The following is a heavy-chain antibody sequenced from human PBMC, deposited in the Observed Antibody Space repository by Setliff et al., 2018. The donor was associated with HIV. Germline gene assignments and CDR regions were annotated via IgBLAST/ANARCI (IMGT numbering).Heavy chain of an antibody. CDR3: ATSGDTGSFDI. CDR2: IYPGDSDT. V-gene: IGHV5-51*01. Sequence: LGESLRISCKGSGYSFTSYWIGWVSQMPGKGLEWMGIIYPGDSDTRYSPSFHVQVTISADKSISTAYLQWSSLKASDTAMYYCATSGDTGSFDIWGQGTMVTVSS. J-gene: IGHJ3*02. CDR1: GYSFTSYW. D-gene: IGHD4-17*01.